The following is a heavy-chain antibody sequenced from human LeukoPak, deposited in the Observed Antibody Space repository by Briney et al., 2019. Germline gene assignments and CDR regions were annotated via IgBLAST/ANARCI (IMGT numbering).Heavy chain of an antibody. CDR3: ARHIVAGGDPDWFDP. V-gene: IGHV4-39*01. D-gene: IGHD6-13*01. J-gene: IGHJ5*02. CDR2: IYYTGTT. Sequence: SETLPLTCTVSGGSISRSGYYRGWIRQPPGTGLEWIGSIYYTGTTYYNLSLKSRVTISVDTSKNQFSLNLSSVTAADTAMYYCARHIVAGGDPDWFDPWGQGTLVTVSS. CDR1: GGSISRSGYY.